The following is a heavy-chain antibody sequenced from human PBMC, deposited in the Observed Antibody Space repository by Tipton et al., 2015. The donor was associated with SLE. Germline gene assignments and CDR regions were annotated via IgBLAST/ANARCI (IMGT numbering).Heavy chain of an antibody. Sequence: TLSLTCAVSGGSMSSYYWSWIRQPPGKGLEWLGNIYYIGSTNCNPSLKSRINISVDTSKNQFSLMLSTVTAADTAVYYCARVGYSYGSDYWGQGTLVTVSS. V-gene: IGHV4-59*01. CDR1: GGSMSSYY. J-gene: IGHJ4*02. D-gene: IGHD5-18*01. CDR3: ARVGYSYGSDY. CDR2: IYYIGST.